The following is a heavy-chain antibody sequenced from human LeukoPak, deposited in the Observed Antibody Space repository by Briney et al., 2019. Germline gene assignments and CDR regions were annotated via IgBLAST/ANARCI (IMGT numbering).Heavy chain of an antibody. D-gene: IGHD2-2*01. CDR1: GFAFDDHG. V-gene: IGHV3-20*04. CDR3: ARAPITSPFYFDY. J-gene: IGHJ4*02. CDR2: INWNGGST. Sequence: GGSLRLSCTTSGFAFDDHGMSWVRQVPGKGLEWVSGINWNGGSTGYADPLRGRFTISRDNAKNSLYLQMDSLRAENTALYYCARAPITSPFYFDYWGQGTLVTVSS.